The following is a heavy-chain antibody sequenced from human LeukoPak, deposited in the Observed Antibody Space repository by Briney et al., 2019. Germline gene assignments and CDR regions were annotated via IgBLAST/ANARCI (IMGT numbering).Heavy chain of an antibody. CDR3: ARDRVAAAGTNWFDP. D-gene: IGHD6-13*01. Sequence: GGSLRLSCAASGFTFSSYGMHWVRQAPGKGLEWVAVIWYDGSNKYYADSVKGRFTISRDNSKNTLYLQINSLRAEDTAVYYCARDRVAAAGTNWFDPWGQGTLVTVSS. V-gene: IGHV3-33*01. J-gene: IGHJ5*02. CDR2: IWYDGSNK. CDR1: GFTFSSYG.